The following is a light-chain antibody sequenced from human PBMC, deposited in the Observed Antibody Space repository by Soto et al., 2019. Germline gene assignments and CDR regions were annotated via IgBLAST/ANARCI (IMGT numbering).Light chain of an antibody. J-gene: IGLJ1*01. CDR2: EVT. V-gene: IGLV2-23*02. CDR3: CSYASGNSYV. Sequence: QSALTQPASVSGSPGLSITISCTGTSSDIGGYNLVSWYQQHPGKAPKLMIYEVTKRPSGVSNRFSGSKSGDTASLTISGLQAEDEADYYCCSYASGNSYVFGTGTKVTVL. CDR1: SSDIGGYNL.